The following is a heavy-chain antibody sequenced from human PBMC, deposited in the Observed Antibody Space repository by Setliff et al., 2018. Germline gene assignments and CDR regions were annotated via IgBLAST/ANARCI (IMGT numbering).Heavy chain of an antibody. V-gene: IGHV4-34*01. CDR1: DGAFSTYY. CDR2: MHQSGYT. CDR3: ARVDFTMIQGVLGL. Sequence: ASETLSLTCDVYDGAFSTYYWTWIRQPPGKGLEWIGEMHQSGYTYYNPSLQSRVTISVDMSKNQFSMKLTSVTAADTAVYYCARVDFTMIQGVLGLWGQGTLVTVSS. D-gene: IGHD3-10*01. J-gene: IGHJ1*01.